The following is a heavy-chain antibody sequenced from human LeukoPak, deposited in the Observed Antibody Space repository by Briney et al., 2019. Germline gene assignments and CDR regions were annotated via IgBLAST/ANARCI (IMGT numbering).Heavy chain of an antibody. CDR2: ISYDGSNK. V-gene: IGHV3-30*18. J-gene: IGHJ4*02. D-gene: IGHD5-24*01. Sequence: PGGSLRLSCAASGILFSDYYMSWIRQAPGKGLEWVAVISYDGSNKYYADSVKGRFTISRDNSKNTLYLQMNSLRAEDTAVYYCAKDRNRDGYNLGYWGQGPLVTVSS. CDR3: AKDRNRDGYNLGY. CDR1: GILFSDYY.